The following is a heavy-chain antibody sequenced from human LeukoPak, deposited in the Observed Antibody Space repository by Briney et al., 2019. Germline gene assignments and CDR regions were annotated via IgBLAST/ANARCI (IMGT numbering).Heavy chain of an antibody. CDR3: VRDGNRGYDMDV. CDR1: GFTLRYYQ. D-gene: IGHD3-10*01. J-gene: IGHJ6*02. V-gene: IGHV3-48*01. CDR2: INVVNGAI. Sequence: GGSLRLSCATSGFTLRYYQMNWVRQAPGKGLEWVSYINVVNGAIYYADSVKGRFTISGDIATNSVYLQMNSLRAEDTALYYCVRDGNRGYDMDVWGQGTAVTVS.